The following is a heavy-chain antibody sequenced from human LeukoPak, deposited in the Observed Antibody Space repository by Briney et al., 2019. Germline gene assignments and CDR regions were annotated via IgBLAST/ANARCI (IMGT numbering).Heavy chain of an antibody. CDR2: ISGSGAGA. D-gene: IGHD2-8*01. CDR1: GFTFSSYA. CDR3: AKMVREFYTISYYFDY. Sequence: PGGSLRLSCAVSGFTFSSYAMNWVRQAPGKGLEWVSGISGSGAGAYYADSVKGRFTISRDNSKNTLYLQMNSLRAEGTAVYYCAKMVREFYTISYYFDYWGQGTLVTVSS. V-gene: IGHV3-23*01. J-gene: IGHJ4*02.